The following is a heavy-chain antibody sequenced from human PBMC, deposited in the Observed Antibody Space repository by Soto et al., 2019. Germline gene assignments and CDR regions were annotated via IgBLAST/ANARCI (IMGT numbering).Heavy chain of an antibody. J-gene: IGHJ6*02. CDR1: GDTFSRYA. CDR2: VIPTFGTP. CDR3: ARVAYGDYGVDV. D-gene: IGHD4-17*01. V-gene: IGHV1-69*01. Sequence: VQLVQSGAEVKKPGSSVKVSCKASGDTFSRYAISWVRQAPGQGLEWMGGVIPTFGTPNYAQKFHGRVTIIADESTSTVYMEVSSLTSEDTAMYYCARVAYGDYGVDVWGQGTTVTVSS.